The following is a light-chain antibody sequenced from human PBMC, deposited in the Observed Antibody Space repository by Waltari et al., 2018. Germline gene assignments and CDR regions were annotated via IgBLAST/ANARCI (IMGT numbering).Light chain of an antibody. CDR2: KAS. J-gene: IGKJ4*01. Sequence: TQSPGTLSLSPGERATLSCRASQSIRVWLAWYQQKPGRAPTLLLYKASTLESGVPSRFSGSGSDREFTLTISSLQPYDSATYYCHQYNNYPLTFGGGTKVEV. CDR1: QSIRVW. CDR3: HQYNNYPLT. V-gene: IGKV1-5*03.